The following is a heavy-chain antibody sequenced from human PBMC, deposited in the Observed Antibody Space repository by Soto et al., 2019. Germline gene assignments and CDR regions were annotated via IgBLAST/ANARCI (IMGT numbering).Heavy chain of an antibody. Sequence: QVQLQQWGAGLLKPSETLSLTCAVYGGSVRGYYWSCVRQPPGKGLEWMGEINHSGSSNYNPSLKSRVPISVDTSQNQFSLQLSSVPASDTAVYYCARGGGGGSDWGQGTLVTVSS. CDR2: INHSGSS. CDR1: GGSVRGYY. D-gene: IGHD3-16*01. V-gene: IGHV4-34*01. CDR3: ARGGGGGSD. J-gene: IGHJ4*02.